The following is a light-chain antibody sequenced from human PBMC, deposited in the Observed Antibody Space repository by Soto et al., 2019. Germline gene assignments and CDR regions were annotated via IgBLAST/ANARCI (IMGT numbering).Light chain of an antibody. CDR2: DAS. J-gene: IGKJ1*01. V-gene: IGKV1-39*01. Sequence: DIKLTQSPSTLSASLAGSVAMXLLTSQNIRNWLAWYQQKPVKAPNPLIYDASSLKSGGPSRFSGSGSGTDFTLTISSPQPEDFATYYCQQSYSTPVTFGQGTEVGIK. CDR3: QQSYSTPVT. CDR1: QNIRNW.